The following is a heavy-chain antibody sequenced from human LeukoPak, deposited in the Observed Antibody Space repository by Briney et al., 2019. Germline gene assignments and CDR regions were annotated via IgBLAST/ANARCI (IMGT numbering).Heavy chain of an antibody. J-gene: IGHJ6*03. Sequence: PSETLSLTCTVSGGSISSYYWSWIRQPAGKGLEWIGRIYTSGSTNYNPSLKSRVTMSVDTSKNQFSLKLSSVTAADTAVYYCARDNSVGWDQPVLRFLEWSPSLHYYYYYYMDVWGKGTTVTVSS. D-gene: IGHD3-3*01. CDR3: ARDNSVGWDQPVLRFLEWSPSLHYYYYYYMDV. V-gene: IGHV4-4*07. CDR2: IYTSGST. CDR1: GGSISSYY.